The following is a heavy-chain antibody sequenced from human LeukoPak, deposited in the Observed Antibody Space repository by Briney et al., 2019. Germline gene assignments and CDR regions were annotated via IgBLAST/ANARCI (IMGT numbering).Heavy chain of an antibody. V-gene: IGHV1-18*01. CDR2: ISAYNGNT. CDR3: AREDGWFGELIRFDP. CDR1: GYTFTSYG. Sequence: ASVKVSCKASGYTFTSYGISWVRQAPGQGLEWRGWISAYNGNTNFAQKLQGRVTMTTDTSTSTAYIELTSLRSDDTAVYSCAREDGWFGELIRFDPWGQGTLVTVSS. D-gene: IGHD3-10*01. J-gene: IGHJ5*02.